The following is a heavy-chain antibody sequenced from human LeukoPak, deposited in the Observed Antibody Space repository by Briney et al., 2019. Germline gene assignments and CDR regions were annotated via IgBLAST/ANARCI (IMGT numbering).Heavy chain of an antibody. CDR1: NYTFSNYG. D-gene: IGHD3-22*01. J-gene: IGHJ1*01. V-gene: IGHV1-2*02. CDR3: ARVGGFGDSSGYAEYFQH. CDR2: INPNSGGT. Sequence: GASVKVSCKASNYTFSNYGINWVRQAPGQGLEWMGWINPNSGGTNYAQRFQGRVTMTRDTSISTAYMELSRLRSDDTAVYYCARVGGFGDSSGYAEYFQHWGQGTLVTVSS.